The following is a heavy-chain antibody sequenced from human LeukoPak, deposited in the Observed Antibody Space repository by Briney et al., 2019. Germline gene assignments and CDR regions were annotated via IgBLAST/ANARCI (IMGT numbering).Heavy chain of an antibody. CDR3: ARAQMGAPTDC. V-gene: IGHV3-23*01. CDR1: GFTFSSYA. CDR2: ISGSGAYT. Sequence: GGSLRLSCAASGFTFSSYAMTWVRQAPGEGLEWASAISGSGAYTQYADSVKGRFTVSRDIAKNTLYLQMNSLRAEDTAVYYCARAQMGAPTDCWGQGTLVTVSS. D-gene: IGHD1-26*01. J-gene: IGHJ4*02.